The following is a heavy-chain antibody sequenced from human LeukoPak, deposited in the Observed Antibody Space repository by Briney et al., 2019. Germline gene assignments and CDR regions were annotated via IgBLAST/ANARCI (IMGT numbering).Heavy chain of an antibody. Sequence: PGGSLRLSCAASGFTFSSYGMHWVRQAPGKRLEWVAVIWYDGSNKYYADSVKGRFTISRDNSKNTLYLQMNSLRAEDTAVYYCARGNDYGDHNRGTPLAYYFDYWGQGTLVTVSS. D-gene: IGHD4-17*01. J-gene: IGHJ4*02. CDR3: ARGNDYGDHNRGTPLAYYFDY. CDR2: IWYDGSNK. CDR1: GFTFSSYG. V-gene: IGHV3-33*01.